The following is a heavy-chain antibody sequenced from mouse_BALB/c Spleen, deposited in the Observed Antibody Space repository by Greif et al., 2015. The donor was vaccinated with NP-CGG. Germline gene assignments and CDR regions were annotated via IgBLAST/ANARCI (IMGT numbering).Heavy chain of an antibody. CDR2: ISSGGGST. J-gene: IGHJ2*01. D-gene: IGHD2-10*02. CDR3: ARHGYGNYYFDY. CDR1: GFAFSSYD. Sequence: EVKLMESGGGLVKPGGSLKLSCAASGFAFSSYDMSWVRQTPEKRLEWVAYISSGGGSTYYPDTVKGRFTISRDNAKNTLYLQMSSLKSEDTAMYYGARHGYGNYYFDYWGQGTTLTVSS. V-gene: IGHV5-12-1*01.